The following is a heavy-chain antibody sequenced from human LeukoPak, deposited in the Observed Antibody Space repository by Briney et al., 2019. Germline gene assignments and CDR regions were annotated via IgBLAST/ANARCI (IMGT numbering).Heavy chain of an antibody. D-gene: IGHD3-22*01. CDR3: ARLPTFYYDSSGYHYDY. CDR2: TAGSGISK. CDR1: GFTFYNYA. V-gene: IGHV3-23*01. Sequence: GGSLRLSCVASGFTFYNYAMSWVRQAPGRGLEWASSTAGSGISKDYADSVKGRFTISKDKSKNTLYLQMDNLRAEDTGVYFCARLPTFYYDSSGYHYDYWGQETLVTVSS. J-gene: IGHJ4*02.